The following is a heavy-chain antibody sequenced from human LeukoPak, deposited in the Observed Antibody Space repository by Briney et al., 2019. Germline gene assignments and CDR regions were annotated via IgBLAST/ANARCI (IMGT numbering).Heavy chain of an antibody. CDR2: IYDSGNT. CDR1: GSSISSYY. CDR3: ARDGGSSWLDAFDI. D-gene: IGHD6-13*01. V-gene: IGHV4-59*01. Sequence: SETLSLTCTVSGSSISSYYWSWIRQPPGKGLEWIGYIYDSGNTIYSPSLESRVSISVDTSKNQVSLKLNSVTAADTAVYYCARDGGSSWLDAFDIWGQGTMVTVSS. J-gene: IGHJ3*02.